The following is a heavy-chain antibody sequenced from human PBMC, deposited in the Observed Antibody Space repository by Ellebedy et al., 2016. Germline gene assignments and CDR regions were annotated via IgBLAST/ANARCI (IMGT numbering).Heavy chain of an antibody. CDR1: GGSVNSYY. D-gene: IGHD5-18*01. CDR3: MRGGYSYGTPSV. Sequence: SETLSLXCTVSGGSVNSYYWSWIRQPAGKGLDWIGRIYTSGYTNYNPSLKSRVIMSIDTSKNQFSLSLTSVTAADTAVYYCMRGGYSYGTPSVWGKGTTVTVSS. J-gene: IGHJ6*04. V-gene: IGHV4-4*07. CDR2: IYTSGYT.